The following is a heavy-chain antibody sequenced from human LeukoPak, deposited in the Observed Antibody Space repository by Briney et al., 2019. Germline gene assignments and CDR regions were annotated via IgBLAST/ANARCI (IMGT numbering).Heavy chain of an antibody. Sequence: PGGSLRLSCAASGFTFSGSGMHWVRQASGKGLEWVGRIRSTANGYATAYAASVKGRFTISRDDSKNTAYLQMDSLKTEDTAVYYCTGNYYGSGSYADFDYWGQGTLVTVSS. V-gene: IGHV3-73*01. CDR1: GFTFSGSG. J-gene: IGHJ4*02. D-gene: IGHD3-10*01. CDR3: TGNYYGSGSYADFDY. CDR2: IRSTANGYAT.